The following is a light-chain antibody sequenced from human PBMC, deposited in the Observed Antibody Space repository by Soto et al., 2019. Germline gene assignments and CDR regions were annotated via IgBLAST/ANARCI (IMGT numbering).Light chain of an antibody. CDR3: QQYNNWPRT. CDR2: GAS. J-gene: IGKJ5*01. V-gene: IGKV3-15*01. CDR1: QSVSSN. Sequence: EIVMTQSPATLSVSPGERATLSCMASQSVSSNLAWYQQKPGQAPRLLIYGASTSATGIPARFSGSGSGTEFTLTISSLQSEDFAVYYCQQYNNWPRTFGQGTRLEIK.